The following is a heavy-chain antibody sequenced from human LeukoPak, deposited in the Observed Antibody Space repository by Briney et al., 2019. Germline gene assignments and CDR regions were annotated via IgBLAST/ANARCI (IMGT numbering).Heavy chain of an antibody. CDR2: ISESGITT. Sequence: GGSLRLSCAASGFTFSSYAMSWVRQSRGKGLEWVSGISESGITTYYADSAKGRFTISRDNSKNTLYLQMNSLRAEDTAVYYCARRSSGWYWDYWGQGTPVTVSS. D-gene: IGHD6-19*01. J-gene: IGHJ4*02. CDR3: ARRSSGWYWDY. V-gene: IGHV3-23*01. CDR1: GFTFSSYA.